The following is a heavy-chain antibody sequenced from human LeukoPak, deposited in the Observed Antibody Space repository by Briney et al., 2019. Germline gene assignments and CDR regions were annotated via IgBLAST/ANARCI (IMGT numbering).Heavy chain of an antibody. CDR2: MNHSGST. J-gene: IGHJ4*02. D-gene: IGHD6-13*01. CDR3: ARARYLTTLGGAAAGFLDS. V-gene: IGHV4-38-2*02. Sequence: SETLSLTCTVSGYSISSGYYWSWIRKPPGKGLEWIGEMNHSGSTNYNPSLKSRVTISVDTSKNQFSLKLSSVTAADTAVYYCARARYLTTLGGAAAGFLDSWGQGTLVTVSS. CDR1: GYSISSGYY.